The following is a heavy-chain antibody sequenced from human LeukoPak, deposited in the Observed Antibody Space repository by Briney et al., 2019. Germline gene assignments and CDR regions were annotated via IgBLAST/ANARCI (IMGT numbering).Heavy chain of an antibody. CDR3: AKEPYRQQELVPFDY. J-gene: IGHJ4*02. CDR1: GFTFSYYG. Sequence: GGSLRLSCAASGFTFSYYGMHWVRQAPGKGLEWVAFIRYDGSTKFHADSVKGRFTISRDNSKTTVYLQMSSLKVEDAAVYYCAKEPYRQQELVPFDYWGQGTLVTVSS. V-gene: IGHV3-30*02. D-gene: IGHD6-13*01. CDR2: IRYDGSTK.